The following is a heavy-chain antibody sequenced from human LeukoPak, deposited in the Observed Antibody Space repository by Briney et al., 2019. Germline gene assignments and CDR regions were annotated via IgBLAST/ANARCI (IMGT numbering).Heavy chain of an antibody. CDR3: TTAITWSIINYMDV. CDR1: GFTFSSYS. D-gene: IGHD3-10*01. J-gene: IGHJ6*03. Sequence: TGGSLRLSCAASGFTFSSYSMNWVRQAPGKGLEWVSSISSSSSYIYYADSVKGRFTISRDNAKNSLYLQMNSPKTEDTAVYYCTTAITWSIINYMDVWGKGTTVTISS. CDR2: ISSSSSYI. V-gene: IGHV3-21*03.